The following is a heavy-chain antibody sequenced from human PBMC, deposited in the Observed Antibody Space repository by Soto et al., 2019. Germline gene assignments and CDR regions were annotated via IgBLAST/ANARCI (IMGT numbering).Heavy chain of an antibody. Sequence: PSETLSLTCTVSGASFTDGSLFWGWIRQSPGKGVEWIASTYIGGMTYYNLSLRSRVTISVDTSKSQFSLRLNSVTAADTAVYYGSTAPGTFSPARYYVNWFDPWGHGTLVTVSS. CDR1: GASFTDGSLF. V-gene: IGHV4-39*01. CDR2: TYIGGMT. J-gene: IGHJ5*02. CDR3: STAPGTFSPARYYVNWFDP. D-gene: IGHD3-16*01.